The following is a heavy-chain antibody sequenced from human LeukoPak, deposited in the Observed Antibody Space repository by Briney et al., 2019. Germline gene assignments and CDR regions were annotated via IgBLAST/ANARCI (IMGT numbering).Heavy chain of an antibody. V-gene: IGHV3-15*01. J-gene: IGHJ6*03. Sequence: GGSLRLSCAASEFSVGSNYMTWVCQAPGKGLEWVGRIKSKTDGGTIDYAAPVKGRFTFSRDDSKDTLYLLMNGLKTEDAAVYYCTTDAVDYDFWRPYYMDVWGKGTTVTVSS. CDR2: IKSKTDGGTI. D-gene: IGHD3-3*01. CDR1: EFSVGSNY. CDR3: TTDAVDYDFWRPYYMDV.